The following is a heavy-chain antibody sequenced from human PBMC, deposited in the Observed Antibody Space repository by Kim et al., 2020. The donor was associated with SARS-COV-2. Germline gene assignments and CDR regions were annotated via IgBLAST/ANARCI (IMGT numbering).Heavy chain of an antibody. D-gene: IGHD3-10*01. CDR3: AKAVTLLWFGDQGGRVY. CDR1: GFTFSSYA. J-gene: IGHJ4*02. CDR2: ISGSGGST. V-gene: IGHV3-23*01. Sequence: GGSLRLSCAASGFTFSSYAMSWVRQAPGKGLEWVSAISGSGGSTYYADSVKGRFTISRDNSKNTLYLQLNSLRAEDTAVYYCAKAVTLLWFGDQGGRVYWGQGTLVTVSS.